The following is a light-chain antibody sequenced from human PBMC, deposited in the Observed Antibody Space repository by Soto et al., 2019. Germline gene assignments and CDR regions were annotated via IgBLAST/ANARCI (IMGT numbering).Light chain of an antibody. CDR2: SDY. J-gene: IGLJ2*01. CDR1: SSNIGRNS. V-gene: IGLV1-44*01. Sequence: QSVLTQSPSASGTPGQRVTISCSGSSSNIGRNSVSWYQKHPGTATKLLIFSDYQRPSGVPERFSGSKSGTSASLAISGLQPGDEADYFCAAWDDSLNALLFGGGTKVTV. CDR3: AAWDDSLNALL.